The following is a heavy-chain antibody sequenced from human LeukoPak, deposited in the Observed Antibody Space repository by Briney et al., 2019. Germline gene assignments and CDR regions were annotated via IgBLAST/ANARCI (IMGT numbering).Heavy chain of an antibody. Sequence: ASVKVSCKAFGYSLTNYVHWVRQAPGQGLEWMGEINPSGGSTSYAQKFQGRITVTRDTYTNTVYMGLSSLRSEDTATYYCARGAPTTRIGAGRFDYWGQGSLLTVAS. CDR2: INPSGGST. D-gene: IGHD5-12*01. CDR3: ARGAPTTRIGAGRFDY. J-gene: IGHJ4*02. V-gene: IGHV1-46*01. CDR1: GYSLTNY.